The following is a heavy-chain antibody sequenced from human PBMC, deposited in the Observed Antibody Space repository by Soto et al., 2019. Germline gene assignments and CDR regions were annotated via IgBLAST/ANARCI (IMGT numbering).Heavy chain of an antibody. Sequence: PGGSLRLSCAASVFTFTSYAMSFVRQAPGKGLEWVSAISGSAGSTYTYYADAVKGRFTISRDNSINTRYLQMKSLRAEDTAVYSCPKSWTSWNYYYYVMDGWGNGSKVTVHS. J-gene: IGHJ6*04. CDR2: ISGSAGSTYT. CDR3: PKSWTSWNYYYYVMDG. CDR1: VFTFTSYA. D-gene: IGHD3-3*01. V-gene: IGHV3-23*01.